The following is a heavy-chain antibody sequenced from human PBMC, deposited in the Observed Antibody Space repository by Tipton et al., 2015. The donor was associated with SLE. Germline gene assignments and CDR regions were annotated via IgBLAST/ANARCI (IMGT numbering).Heavy chain of an antibody. CDR3: ARSGLGLLNY. CDR2: IYFPTST. CDR1: GGSISTYY. Sequence: LRLSCTVSGGSISTYYWSWIRQPPGMGREGLGYIYFPTSTKYNPPLKSRVTMSVNRSKNQFSLKLRSVTAADTAVYYFARSGLGLLNYWGQGTLVTVSS. D-gene: IGHD3-10*01. V-gene: IGHV4-59*01. J-gene: IGHJ4*02.